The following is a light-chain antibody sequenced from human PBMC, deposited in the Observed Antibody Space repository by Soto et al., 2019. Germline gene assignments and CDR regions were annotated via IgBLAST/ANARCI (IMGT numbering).Light chain of an antibody. Sequence: EIVMTQSPATLSVSPGERATLACRASQSVSSNLAWYQQKPGQAPRLLIYGASTRATGIPARFSGSWSGTEFTLTISSLLSEDFAVYYCQQYNNWPPTNTFGQGTRLEIK. V-gene: IGKV3-15*01. CDR2: GAS. J-gene: IGKJ5*01. CDR1: QSVSSN. CDR3: QQYNNWPPTNT.